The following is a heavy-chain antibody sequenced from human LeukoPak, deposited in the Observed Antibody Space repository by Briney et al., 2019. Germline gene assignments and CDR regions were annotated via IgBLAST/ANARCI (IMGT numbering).Heavy chain of an antibody. V-gene: IGHV1-2*02. CDR2: INPNSGGT. CDR3: ARGMGLLWFGELLSKGYYYFDY. CDR1: GYTFTGYY. D-gene: IGHD3-10*01. J-gene: IGHJ4*02. Sequence: ASVKVSCKASGYTFTGYYMHWVRQAPGQGLEWMGWINPNSGGTNYAQKLQGRVTMTTDTSTSTAYMELRSLRSDDTAVYYCARGMGLLWFGELLSKGYYYFDYWGQGTLVTVSS.